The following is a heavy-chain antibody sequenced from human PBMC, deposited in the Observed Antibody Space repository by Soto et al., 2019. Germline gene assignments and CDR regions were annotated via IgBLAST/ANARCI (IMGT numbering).Heavy chain of an antibody. CDR2: SSNSGTFT. V-gene: IGHV3-11*06. CDR1: GFTFSDYY. CDR3: ARSGDNYNLLDY. D-gene: IGHD1-1*01. Sequence: GGSLRLSCEASGFTFSDYYMSWIRQAPGKGLEWIAYSSNSGTFTKYADSVKGRFSISRDNAKNSLYLQINNLSGEDTATYFCARSGDNYNLLDYWGQGTPVTVSP. J-gene: IGHJ4*02.